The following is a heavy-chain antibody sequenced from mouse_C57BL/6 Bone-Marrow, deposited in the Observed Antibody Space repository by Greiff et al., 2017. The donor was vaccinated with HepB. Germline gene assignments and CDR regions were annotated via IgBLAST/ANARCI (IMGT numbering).Heavy chain of an antibody. CDR1: GYAFSSSW. V-gene: IGHV1-82*01. J-gene: IGHJ4*01. CDR2: IYPGDGDT. Sequence: QVQLQQSGPELVKPGASVKISCKASGYAFSSSWMNWVKQRPGKGLEWIGRIYPGDGDTNYNGKFKGKATLTADKSSSTAYMQLSSLTSKDSAVYFCARGDYAMDYWGKGTSVTVSA. CDR3: ARGDYAMDY.